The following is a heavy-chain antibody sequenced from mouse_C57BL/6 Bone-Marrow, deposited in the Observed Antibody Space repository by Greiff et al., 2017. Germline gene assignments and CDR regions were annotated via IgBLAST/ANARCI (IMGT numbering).Heavy chain of an antibody. V-gene: IGHV1-81*01. Sequence: VQLQQSGAELARPGASVKLSCKASGYTFTSYGISWVKQRTGQGLEWIGEIYPRSGNTYYNEKFKGKATLTADKSYCTAYMELRSLTSEDSAVYFCASPYYYGSSYFDYWGQGTTLTVSS. CDR2: IYPRSGNT. CDR3: ASPYYYGSSYFDY. J-gene: IGHJ2*01. D-gene: IGHD1-1*01. CDR1: GYTFTSYG.